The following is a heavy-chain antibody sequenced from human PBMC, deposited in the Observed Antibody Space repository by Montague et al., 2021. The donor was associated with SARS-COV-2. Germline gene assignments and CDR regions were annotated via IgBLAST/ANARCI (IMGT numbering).Heavy chain of an antibody. V-gene: IGHV4-30-4*01. Sequence: TLSLTCTVSGGSISSGDYYWSWIRQPPGKGLEWIGYIDYSGSTYYNPSLKSRVTISVDTSKNQFSLKLSSVTAADTAVYYCARLWDFYGSGSYKNGWFDLWGQGTLVTVSS. CDR2: IDYSGST. CDR1: GGSISSGDYY. CDR3: ARLWDFYGSGSYKNGWFDL. D-gene: IGHD3-10*01. J-gene: IGHJ5*02.